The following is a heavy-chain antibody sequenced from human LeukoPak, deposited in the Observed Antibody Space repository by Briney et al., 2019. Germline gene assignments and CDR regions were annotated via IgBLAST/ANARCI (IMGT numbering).Heavy chain of an antibody. CDR3: GSGEWPHNY. Sequence: GGSLRLSCAASGFTVSGNYMTWVRQAPGKGLEWVSLIYSGGDTFYADSVKGRFTISRDNSKNTLYLQMNSLKAEDTAVYYCGSGEWPHNYWGRGTLVTASS. V-gene: IGHV3-53*01. CDR2: IYSGGDT. J-gene: IGHJ4*02. D-gene: IGHD3-10*01. CDR1: GFTVSGNY.